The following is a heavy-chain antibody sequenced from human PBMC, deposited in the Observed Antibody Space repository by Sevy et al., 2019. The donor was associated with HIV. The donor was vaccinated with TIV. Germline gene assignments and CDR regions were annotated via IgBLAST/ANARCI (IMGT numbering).Heavy chain of an antibody. V-gene: IGHV3-30*04. D-gene: IGHD3-22*01. CDR3: ARDKESDSSGYQYYFDY. J-gene: IGHJ4*02. Sequence: GGSLRLSCAASGFTFSSYAMHWVRQAPGKGLEWVAVISYDGSNKYYADSVKGPFTISRENSKNTLYLQMNSLRAEDTAVYYCARDKESDSSGYQYYFDYWGQGTLVTVSS. CDR2: ISYDGSNK. CDR1: GFTFSSYA.